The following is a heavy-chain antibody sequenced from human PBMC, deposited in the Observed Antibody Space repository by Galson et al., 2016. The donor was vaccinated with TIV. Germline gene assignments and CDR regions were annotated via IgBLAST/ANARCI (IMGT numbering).Heavy chain of an antibody. Sequence: PALVKPTQTLTLTRTFSGFSLGTSGMCVSWVRQPPGKALEWLARIDWDDDKYYSTSLKTRLTISKDTSKNKVVLMVTDVDPMDTATYFCARTRSAAAGGLDFWGQGTLVTVSS. J-gene: IGHJ4*02. V-gene: IGHV2-70*11. CDR2: IDWDDDK. CDR3: ARTRSAAAGGLDF. CDR1: GFSLGTSGMC. D-gene: IGHD6-13*01.